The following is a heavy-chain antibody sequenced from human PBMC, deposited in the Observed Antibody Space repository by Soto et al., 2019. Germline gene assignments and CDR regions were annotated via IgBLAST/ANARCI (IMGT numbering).Heavy chain of an antibody. CDR1: GFTFSSYS. CDR3: ANLYYYDSSGYPTDAFDI. V-gene: IGHV3-23*01. D-gene: IGHD3-22*01. J-gene: IGHJ3*02. CDR2: ISGSGGST. Sequence: GGSLRLSCAASGFTFSSYSMSWVRQAPGKGLEWVSAISGSGGSTYYADYVKGRFTISRDNSKNTLYLQMNSLRAEDTAVYYCANLYYYDSSGYPTDAFDIWGQGAMVTVSS.